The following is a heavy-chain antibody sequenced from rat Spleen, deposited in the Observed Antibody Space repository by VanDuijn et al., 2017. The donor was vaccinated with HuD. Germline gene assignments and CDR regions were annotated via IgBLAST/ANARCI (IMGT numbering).Heavy chain of an antibody. V-gene: IGHV5-31*01. CDR2: ISTGGGNT. D-gene: IGHD1-1*01. J-gene: IGHJ2*01. CDR3: TTGLQ. CDR1: GFTFNKYW. Sequence: EVQLVESGGGLVQPGRSLKLSCEASGFTFNKYWMTWIRQAPGKGLEWIASISTGGGNTYYRDSVKGRFTISRDNAKNTLYLQMDSLRSEDTATYYCTTGLQWGQGVMVTVSS.